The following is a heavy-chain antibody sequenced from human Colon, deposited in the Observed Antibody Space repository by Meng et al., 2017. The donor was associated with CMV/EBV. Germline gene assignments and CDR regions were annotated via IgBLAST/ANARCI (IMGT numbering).Heavy chain of an antibody. J-gene: IGHJ4*02. V-gene: IGHV4-34*02. D-gene: IGHD3-3*01. Sequence: LQQLGAGLFKPSETLSLTCAISGGSFNAYYLTWIRQSPGKGLEWIGELNHSGSTNYNPSLKSRVTISIDTSKRHFSLRLTSVTAADTAVYYCARGRNGWLLPLDSWGQGTLVTVSS. CDR3: ARGRNGWLLPLDS. CDR2: LNHSGST. CDR1: GGSFNAYY.